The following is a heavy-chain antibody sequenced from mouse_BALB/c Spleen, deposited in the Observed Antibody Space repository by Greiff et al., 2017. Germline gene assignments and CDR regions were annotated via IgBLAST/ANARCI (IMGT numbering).Heavy chain of an antibody. V-gene: IGHV14-3*02. J-gene: IGHJ4*01. D-gene: IGHD3-1*01. CDR1: GFNFKDTY. CDR2: IDPANGNT. CDR3: ARFSTSGCVSAMGY. Sequence: EVQLQESGAELVKPGASVKLSCTASGFNFKDTYMHWVKQRPEQGLEWIGRIDPANGNTKYDPKFQGKATMTADTSSNTAYLQLSSLTSEDTAVYYCARFSTSGCVSAMGYWGQGTSVTVSA.